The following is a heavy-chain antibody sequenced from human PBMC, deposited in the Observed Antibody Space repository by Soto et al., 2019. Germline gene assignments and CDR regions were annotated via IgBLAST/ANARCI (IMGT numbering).Heavy chain of an antibody. CDR2: SNPSTGDS. V-gene: IGHV1-2*02. CDR3: ARAFLNYHSTGQY. CDR1: GYTFTGYH. Sequence: ASVKVSCKASGYTFTGYHIHWVRQAPGQGLEWIGWSNPSTGDSKYSQKLQGRVTMTRDTSISTGYMELSRLRSNDTAVYYCARAFLNYHSTGQYWGEGTLVTVSS. D-gene: IGHD3-22*01. J-gene: IGHJ4*02.